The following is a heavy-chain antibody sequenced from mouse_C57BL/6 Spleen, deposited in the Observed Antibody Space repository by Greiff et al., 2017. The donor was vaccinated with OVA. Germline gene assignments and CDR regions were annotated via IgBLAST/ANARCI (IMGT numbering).Heavy chain of an antibody. D-gene: IGHD1-1*01. CDR2: INPNNGGT. CDR3: ARSITTGVAPYFDV. CDR1: GYTFTDYN. V-gene: IGHV1-18*01. Sequence: VQLQQSGPELVKPGASVKIPCKASGYTFTDYNMDWVKQSHGKSLEWIGDINPNNGGTIYNQKFKGKATLTVDKSSSTAYMELRSLTSVDTAVYYCARSITTGVAPYFDVWGTGTTVTVSS. J-gene: IGHJ1*03.